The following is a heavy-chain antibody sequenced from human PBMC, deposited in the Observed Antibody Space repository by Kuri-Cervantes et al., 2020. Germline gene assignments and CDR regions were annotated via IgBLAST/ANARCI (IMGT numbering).Heavy chain of an antibody. CDR3: ARRYYGSGSYWEFDY. D-gene: IGHD3-10*01. J-gene: IGHJ4*02. V-gene: IGHV1-18*01. CDR2: ISAYNGNT. Sequence: ASVKVSCKASGYTSTSYGISWVRQAPGQGLEWMGWISAYNGNTNYAQKLQGRVTMTTDTSTSTAYMELRSLRSDDTAVYYCARRYYGSGSYWEFDYWGQGTLVTVSS. CDR1: GYTSTSYG.